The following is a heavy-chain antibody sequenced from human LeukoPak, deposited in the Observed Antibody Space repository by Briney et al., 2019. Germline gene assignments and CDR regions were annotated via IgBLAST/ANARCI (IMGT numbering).Heavy chain of an antibody. J-gene: IGHJ4*02. CDR2: ISGSGDRT. CDR1: GFTFSNNA. V-gene: IGHV3-23*01. Sequence: RGSLRLSCAASGFTFSNNAMTWVRQTPGKGLKWVSAISGSGDRTYYADSVKGRFTISRDNSKNTVSLQMNSLRAEDTAIYYCAKEAGRGYTYGFDYWGQGTLVIVSS. CDR3: AKEAGRGYTYGFDY. D-gene: IGHD5-18*01.